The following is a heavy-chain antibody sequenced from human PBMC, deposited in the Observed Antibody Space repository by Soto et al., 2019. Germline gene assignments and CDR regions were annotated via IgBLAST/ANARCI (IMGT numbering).Heavy chain of an antibody. CDR1: GFTFSSDS. J-gene: IGHJ5*01. CDR2: INTDSSKT. Sequence: PGGSLRLSCAASGFTFSSDSMNWVRQAPGKGLVWVSRINTDSSKTTYAASVKGRFTISRDNAKNTVYLQMDSLRAEDTAVYYCATVATNSYNWLDSWGQGTLVTVSS. CDR3: ATVATNSYNWLDS. D-gene: IGHD5-12*01. V-gene: IGHV3-74*01.